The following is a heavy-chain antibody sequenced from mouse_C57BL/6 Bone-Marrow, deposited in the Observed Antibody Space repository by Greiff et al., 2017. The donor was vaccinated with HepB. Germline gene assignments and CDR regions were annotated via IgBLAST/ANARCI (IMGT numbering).Heavy chain of an antibody. J-gene: IGHJ3*01. D-gene: IGHD1-1*01. V-gene: IGHV1-82*01. CDR1: GYAFSSSW. Sequence: QVQLKESGPELVKPGASVKISCKASGYAFSSSWMNWVKQRPGKGLEWIGRIYPGDGDTNYNGKFKGKGKAYMQLSSLTSEDSAVYFCARHGSSYVFAYWGQGTLVTVSA. CDR3: ARHGSSYVFAY. CDR2: IYPGDGDT.